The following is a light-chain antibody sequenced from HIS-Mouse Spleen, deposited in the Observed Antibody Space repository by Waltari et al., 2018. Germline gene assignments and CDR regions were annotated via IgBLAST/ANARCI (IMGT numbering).Light chain of an antibody. J-gene: IGLJ3*02. Sequence: SYVLTQPPSVSVAPGQTARLTWGGNNIGSKNVHWYQQMPGQAPVLVVYDDIDRPSGIPERFSGSNSGNTATLTISRVEAGDEADYYCQVWDSSSDHRVFGGGTKLTVL. CDR3: QVWDSSSDHRV. V-gene: IGLV3-21*02. CDR1: NIGSKN. CDR2: DDI.